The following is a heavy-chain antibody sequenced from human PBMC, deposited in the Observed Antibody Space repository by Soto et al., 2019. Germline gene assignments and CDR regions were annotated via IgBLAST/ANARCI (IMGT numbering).Heavy chain of an antibody. V-gene: IGHV4-39*01. J-gene: IGHJ4*02. D-gene: IGHD3-10*01. CDR3: ARHFVAVVIKGWGY. CDR2: TYYNGNA. Sequence: QLQLQESGPGLVKPSETLSLTCNVSGGSIDRSNYYWDWLRQPPGKGLEWIGTTYYNGNAYYNPSLKSRVSMXVXTXENQFSLKLVSVTAADTAVYYCARHFVAVVIKGWGYWGQGTLVTVSS. CDR1: GGSIDRSNYY.